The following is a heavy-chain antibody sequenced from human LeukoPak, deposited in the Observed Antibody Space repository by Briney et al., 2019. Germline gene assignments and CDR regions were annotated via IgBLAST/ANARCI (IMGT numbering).Heavy chain of an antibody. Sequence: GASVKVSCKASGYTFTSYGISWVRQAPGQGLEWMGWISAYNGNTNYAQKLQGRVTMTTDTSTSTAYMELRSLRSGDTAVYYCARDIVVVPAAKPLDYWGQGTLVTVSS. CDR1: GYTFTSYG. CDR2: ISAYNGNT. V-gene: IGHV1-18*01. D-gene: IGHD2-2*02. J-gene: IGHJ4*02. CDR3: ARDIVVVPAAKPLDY.